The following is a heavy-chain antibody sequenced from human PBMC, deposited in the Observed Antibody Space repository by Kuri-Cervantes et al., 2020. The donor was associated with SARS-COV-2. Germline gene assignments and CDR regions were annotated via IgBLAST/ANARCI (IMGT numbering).Heavy chain of an antibody. CDR3: ARRIDTAMVPNYYYGMDV. D-gene: IGHD5-18*01. Sequence: ETLSLTCAASGFTFSSYSMNWVRQAPGKGLEWVSYISSSSSTIYYADSVKGRFTISRDNAKNSLYLQMNSLRAEDTAVYYCARRIDTAMVPNYYYGMDVWGQGTTVTGSS. V-gene: IGHV3-48*01. CDR1: GFTFSSYS. J-gene: IGHJ6*02. CDR2: ISSSSSTI.